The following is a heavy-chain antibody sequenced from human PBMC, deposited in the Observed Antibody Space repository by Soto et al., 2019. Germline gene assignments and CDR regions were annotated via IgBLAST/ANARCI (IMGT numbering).Heavy chain of an antibody. J-gene: IGHJ4*02. D-gene: IGHD3-16*02. CDR2: ISWNSGSI. CDR1: GFRFAEYA. Sequence: SLRLSCAASGFRFAEYAMHWVRQTPGMGLEWVSGISWNSGSIYYADSVKGRFTISRDNAKNSLYLQMNSLRTEDTAVYYCAKGGGSYPQHEFDYWGQGTQVTVSS. V-gene: IGHV3-9*01. CDR3: AKGGGSYPQHEFDY.